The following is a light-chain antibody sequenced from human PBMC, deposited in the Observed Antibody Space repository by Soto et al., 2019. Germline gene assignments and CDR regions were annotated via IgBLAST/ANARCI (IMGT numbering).Light chain of an antibody. CDR3: QQLSSFPFT. V-gene: IGKV1-9*01. J-gene: IGKJ4*01. Sequence: DIHLTQSPSFMAAPLCGRGTIACRASQGISSNLAWYQQEPGKAPKLLIYGASTMDSGVPARFIGRGSGTEFTLTIISLQPEDFESYYCQQLSSFPFTFGGGTKVDIK. CDR2: GAS. CDR1: QGISSN.